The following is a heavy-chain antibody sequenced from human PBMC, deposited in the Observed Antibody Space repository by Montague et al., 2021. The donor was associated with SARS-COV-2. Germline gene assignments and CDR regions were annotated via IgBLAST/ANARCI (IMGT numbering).Heavy chain of an antibody. CDR3: ARYRHGDRSRRTGAGMGV. V-gene: IGHV4-34*01. CDR1: RGSFSDYY. Sequence: SETLSLTCAVYRGSFSDYYWTWIRQPPGKGLEWIGEISHSADTNYNPSLNSRVSMSIDTSNNQFSLRLGSVTAADTAVYYCARYRHGDRSRRTGAGMGVWGKGTLVTVSA. J-gene: IGHJ4*02. CDR2: ISHSADT. D-gene: IGHD3-10*01.